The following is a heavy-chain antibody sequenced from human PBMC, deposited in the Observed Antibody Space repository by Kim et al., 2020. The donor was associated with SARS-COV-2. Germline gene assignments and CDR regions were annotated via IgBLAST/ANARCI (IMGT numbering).Heavy chain of an antibody. CDR1: GFTFSNAW. J-gene: IGHJ4*02. CDR2: IKSKTDGGTT. D-gene: IGHD4-17*01. CDR3: TTELRWELPPRDGG. Sequence: GGSLRLSCAASGFTFSNAWMTWVRQAPGKGLEWVGRIKSKTDGGTTDYAAPVKGRFTISRDDSKNTLYLQMNILQTEDTAVYYCTTELRWELPPRDGGWGQGTLVTVSS. V-gene: IGHV3-15*01.